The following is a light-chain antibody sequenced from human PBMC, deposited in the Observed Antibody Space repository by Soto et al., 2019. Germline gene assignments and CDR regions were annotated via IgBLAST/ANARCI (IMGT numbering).Light chain of an antibody. Sequence: QSALTQPPSASGSPGQSVTISCTGTKNDIGVYDFVSWYQHHPGKAPRLIIYEVVQRPSGVPDRFSGSKSGNTASLTVSGLQAADEAYYFCKAYAGSNTYVLGSGTKLTVL. J-gene: IGLJ1*01. CDR2: EVV. CDR3: KAYAGSNTYV. V-gene: IGLV2-8*01. CDR1: KNDIGVYDF.